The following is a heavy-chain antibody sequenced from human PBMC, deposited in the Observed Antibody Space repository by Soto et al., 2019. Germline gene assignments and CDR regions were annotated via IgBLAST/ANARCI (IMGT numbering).Heavy chain of an antibody. CDR1: GDSVSSNSAA. CDR3: ARGLIAVAGTGYFDY. D-gene: IGHD6-19*01. Sequence: SQTLSLTCVISGDSVSSNSAAWNWIRQSPSRGLEWLGRTYYRSKWYNDYAVSVKSRITINPDTSKNQFSLQLNSVTPEDTAVYYCARGLIAVAGTGYFDYWGQGTLVTVSS. J-gene: IGHJ4*02. CDR2: TYYRSKWYN. V-gene: IGHV6-1*01.